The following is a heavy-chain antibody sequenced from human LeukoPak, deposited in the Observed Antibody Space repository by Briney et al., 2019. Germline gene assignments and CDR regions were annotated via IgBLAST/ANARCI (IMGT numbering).Heavy chain of an antibody. CDR1: GYTFTSYD. J-gene: IGHJ4*02. Sequence: ASVKVSCKASGYTFTSYDINWVRQAPGQGLEWMGWMNPNSGNTGYAQKFQGRVTMTRNTSISTAYMELSSLRSEDTAVYYCASAPAAYDIAAYHYWGQGTLVTVSS. CDR2: MNPNSGNT. CDR3: ASAPAAYDIAAYHY. V-gene: IGHV1-8*01. D-gene: IGHD6-6*01.